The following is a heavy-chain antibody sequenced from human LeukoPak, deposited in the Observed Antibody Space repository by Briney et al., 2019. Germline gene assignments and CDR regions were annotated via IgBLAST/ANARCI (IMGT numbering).Heavy chain of an antibody. D-gene: IGHD4-17*01. CDR2: IYYSGST. J-gene: IGHJ6*02. Sequence: PSETLSLTCTVSGGSISSYYWSWIRQPPGKGLEWIGYIYYSGSTNYNPSLKSRVTISVDTSKNQFSLKLSSVTAADTAVYYCARATTVTTNYYYGIDVWGQGTTVTVSS. CDR1: GGSISSYY. CDR3: ARATTVTTNYYYGIDV. V-gene: IGHV4-59*01.